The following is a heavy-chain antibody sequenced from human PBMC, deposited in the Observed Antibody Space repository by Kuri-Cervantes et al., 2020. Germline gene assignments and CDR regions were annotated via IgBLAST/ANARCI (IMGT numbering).Heavy chain of an antibody. Sequence: GSLRLSCTVSGGSISSYYWSWIRQPPGKGLEWIGYIYYSGSTKYNPSLKSRVTISVDTSKNQFSLKLSSVTAADTAVYYCASVPQGSGWFRYRWYFDLWGPGTLVTVSS. V-gene: IGHV4-59*12. J-gene: IGHJ2*01. CDR1: GGSISSYY. CDR2: IYYSGST. CDR3: ASVPQGSGWFRYRWYFDL. D-gene: IGHD6-19*01.